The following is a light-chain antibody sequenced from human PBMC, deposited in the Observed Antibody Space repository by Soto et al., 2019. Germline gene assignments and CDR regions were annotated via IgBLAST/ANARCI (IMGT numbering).Light chain of an antibody. V-gene: IGKV3-20*01. CDR3: QQYGNSALT. Sequence: IVLTQSPGTLSLSPGERATLSCRASQSVRSSYLAWHQQKPGQAPRLLIYDASSRATGIPDRFSGRGSGTDFTLTISRLEPEDSAVYYCQQYGNSALTFGGGTKVDIK. J-gene: IGKJ4*01. CDR2: DAS. CDR1: QSVRSSY.